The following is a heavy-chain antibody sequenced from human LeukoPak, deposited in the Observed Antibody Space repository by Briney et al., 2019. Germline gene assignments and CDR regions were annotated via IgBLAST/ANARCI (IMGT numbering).Heavy chain of an antibody. CDR1: GGSISSYY. D-gene: IGHD3-10*01. CDR2: IYYSGST. Sequence: PSETLCLTCTVSGGSISSYYWSWIRQPPGKGLEWIGYIYYSGSTNYNPSLKSRVTISVDTSKNQFSLKLSSVTAADTAVYYCARVVVIQGLDAFHIWGQGTMVTVSS. CDR3: ARVVVIQGLDAFHI. J-gene: IGHJ3*02. V-gene: IGHV4-59*01.